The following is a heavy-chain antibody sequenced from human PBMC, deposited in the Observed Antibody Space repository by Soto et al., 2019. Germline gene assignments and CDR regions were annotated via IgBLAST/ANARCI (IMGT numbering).Heavy chain of an antibody. CDR1: GGTFSSYA. CDR2: IIPIFGTA. V-gene: IGHV1-69*13. D-gene: IGHD3-10*01. CDR3: ARDSSASATSYSFDY. J-gene: IGHJ4*02. Sequence: GASVKVSCKASGGTFSSYAISWVRQAPGQGLEWMGGIIPIFGTANYAQKFQGRVTITADESTSTAYMELSSLRSEDTAVYYCARDSSASATSYSFDYWGQGTLVTVSS.